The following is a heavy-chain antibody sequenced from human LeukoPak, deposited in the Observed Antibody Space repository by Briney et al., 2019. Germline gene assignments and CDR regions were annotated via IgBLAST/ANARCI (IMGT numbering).Heavy chain of an antibody. V-gene: IGHV3-11*05. CDR1: GFTFSDHD. J-gene: IGHJ4*02. Sequence: GGSLRLSCEVSGFTFSDHDMSWIRQAPGKRLEWVAYISSGSTYTNYADSVEGRFTISRDNAKNSLYLQMNSLRAEDTAVYYCARGDSGGHYFDYWGQGTLVTVSS. CDR3: ARGDSGGHYFDY. CDR2: ISSGSTYT. D-gene: IGHD4/OR15-4a*01.